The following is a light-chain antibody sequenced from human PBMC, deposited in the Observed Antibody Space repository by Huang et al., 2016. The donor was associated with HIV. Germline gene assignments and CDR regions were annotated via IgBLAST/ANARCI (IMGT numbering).Light chain of an antibody. CDR1: QSVSSN. CDR2: GAS. Sequence: IVMTQSPVSLSVSPGERATLSCSASQSVSSNFAWYQQKAGHAPRRLIYGASTRARGSPARFSGSGSGTELTLTISSLQSEDFAVYYCQQYNNWTPEETFGPGTKVDIK. CDR3: QQYNNWTPEET. V-gene: IGKV3-15*01. J-gene: IGKJ3*01.